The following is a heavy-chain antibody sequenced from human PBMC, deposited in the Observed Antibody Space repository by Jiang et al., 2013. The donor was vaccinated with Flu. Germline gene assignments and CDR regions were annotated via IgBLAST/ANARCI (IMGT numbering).Heavy chain of an antibody. CDR3: ARGDPTAAVGTRGYLQH. CDR1: GFTVSSNY. CDR2: IYSGGSI. V-gene: IGHV3-66*01. J-gene: IGHJ1*01. Sequence: RLSCTASGFTVSSNYMSWVRQAPGKGLEWVSVIYSGGSINYADSVKDRFTISRDNSKNTLYLQMNSLRDEDTAVYYCARGDPTAAVGTRGYLQHWGQGTLVTVSS. D-gene: IGHD6-13*01.